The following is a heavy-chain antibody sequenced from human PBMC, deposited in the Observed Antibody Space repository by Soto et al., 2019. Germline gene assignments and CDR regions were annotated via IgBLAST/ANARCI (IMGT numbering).Heavy chain of an antibody. D-gene: IGHD3-22*01. CDR3: ARDSLMIDVIDAFDV. V-gene: IGHV1-18*01. J-gene: IGHJ3*01. CDR1: GYSFTSYG. Sequence: QVQLVQSGAEVKKPGASVKVSCKASGYSFTSYGIRWVRHAPGQGLEWSGGISAYNGKTNYAQKLQGIVTMTTDTATRTAYMELRSLRSDDTAVYYCARDSLMIDVIDAFDVWGQWTMVTVSS. CDR2: ISAYNGKT.